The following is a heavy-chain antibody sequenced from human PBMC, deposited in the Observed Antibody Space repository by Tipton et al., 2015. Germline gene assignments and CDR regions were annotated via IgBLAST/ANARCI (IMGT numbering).Heavy chain of an antibody. J-gene: IGHJ4*02. V-gene: IGHV4-38-2*01. CDR1: GYSISSGYY. CDR3: ACQDYDSLTRDYQTVDY. D-gene: IGHD3-9*01. Sequence: TLSLTCAVFGYSISSGYYWGWIRQPPGKGLEWIGYMFYTGITNYNPSLKSRVTMSRDTSKNQFSLKLTSVTAADTAVYYCACQDYDSLTRDYQTVDYWGQGTLVTVSS. CDR2: MFYTGIT.